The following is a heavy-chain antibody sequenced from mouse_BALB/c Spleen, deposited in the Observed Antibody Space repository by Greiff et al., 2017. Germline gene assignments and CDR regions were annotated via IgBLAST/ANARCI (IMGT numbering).Heavy chain of an antibody. CDR2: ISYDGSN. V-gene: IGHV3-6*02. J-gene: IGHJ3*01. D-gene: IGHD2-1*01. CDR1: GYSITSCYY. Sequence: EVQRVESGPGLVKPSQSLSLTCSVTGYSITSCYYWNWIRQFPGNKLEWMGYISYDGSNNYNPSLKNRISITRDTSKNQFFLKLNSVTTEDTATYYCARVYYGNYVGWFAYWGQGTLVTVSA. CDR3: ARVYYGNYVGWFAY.